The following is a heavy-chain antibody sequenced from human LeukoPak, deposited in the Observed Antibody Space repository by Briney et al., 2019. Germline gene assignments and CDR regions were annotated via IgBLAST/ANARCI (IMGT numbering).Heavy chain of an antibody. V-gene: IGHV3-23*01. CDR1: GFAFSNYA. D-gene: IGHD2-2*01. Sequence: GGSLRLSCAASGFAFSNYAMSWVRQAPGMGLEWVSSVGGGGISTYYADSVKGRFTISRDNSKNTLYLQLNSLRAEDTALYLCARKSGAISFYGLDVWGQGPTVSVSS. CDR3: ARKSGAISFYGLDV. CDR2: VGGGGIST. J-gene: IGHJ6*02.